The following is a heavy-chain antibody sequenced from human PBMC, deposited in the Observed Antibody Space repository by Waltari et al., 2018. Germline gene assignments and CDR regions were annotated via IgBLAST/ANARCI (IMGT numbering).Heavy chain of an antibody. CDR2: IYSGGST. V-gene: IGHV3-53*02. Sequence: EVQLVETGGGLIQPGGSLRLSCVASGFHVRNNYMSWVRQAPGKGLEWVSIIYSGGSTFYAESVKGRFTISRDNSKNTLDLQMSSLRVEDTAMYYCARGSMIVGVLVPFDSWGQGTLVTVSS. CDR1: GFHVRNNY. J-gene: IGHJ4*02. CDR3: ARGSMIVGVLVPFDS. D-gene: IGHD3-3*01.